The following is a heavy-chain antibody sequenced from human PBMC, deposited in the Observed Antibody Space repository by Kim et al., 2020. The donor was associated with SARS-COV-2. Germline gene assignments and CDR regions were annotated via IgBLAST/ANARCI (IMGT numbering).Heavy chain of an antibody. D-gene: IGHD6-19*01. CDR3: AGSSGWYVGGTDY. Sequence: ASVKVSCKASGYTFTGYYMHWVRQAPGQGLEWMGWINPNSGGTNYAQKFQGRVTMTRDTSISTAYMELSRLRSDDTAVYYCAGSSGWYVGGTDYWGQGTLVTVSS. J-gene: IGHJ4*02. CDR2: INPNSGGT. CDR1: GYTFTGYY. V-gene: IGHV1-2*02.